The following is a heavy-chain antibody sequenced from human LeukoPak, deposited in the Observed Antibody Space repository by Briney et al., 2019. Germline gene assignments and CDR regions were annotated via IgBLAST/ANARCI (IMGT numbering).Heavy chain of an antibody. D-gene: IGHD3-22*01. CDR2: INSNGDEI. V-gene: IGHV3-23*01. Sequence: GGSLRLSCAASGFTFSTYAMTWVRQAPGKGLEWVSGINSNGDEIYYADSVRGRFTISRDNSNNALYLQMDSLRAEDMAVYYCARHATSRYYSATYDWGQGTLVTVFS. J-gene: IGHJ4*02. CDR1: GFTFSTYA. CDR3: ARHATSRYYSATYD.